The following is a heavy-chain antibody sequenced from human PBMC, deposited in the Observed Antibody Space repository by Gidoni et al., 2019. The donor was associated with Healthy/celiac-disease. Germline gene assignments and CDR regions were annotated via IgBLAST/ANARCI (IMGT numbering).Heavy chain of an antibody. J-gene: IGHJ3*02. CDR1: GGSIRRSSYY. Sequence: QLPLQESGPGLVKPSETLSLTCTVPGGSIRRSSYYWGWIRQPPGKGLEWIGSIYYSGSTYYNPSLKSRVTISVDTSKNQFSLKLSSVTAADTAVYYCASTEQWLVDDAFDIWGQGTMVTVSS. V-gene: IGHV4-39*01. CDR2: IYYSGST. D-gene: IGHD6-19*01. CDR3: ASTEQWLVDDAFDI.